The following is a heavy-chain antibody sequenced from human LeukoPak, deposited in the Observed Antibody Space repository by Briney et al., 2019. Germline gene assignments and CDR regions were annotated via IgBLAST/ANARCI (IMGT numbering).Heavy chain of an antibody. J-gene: IGHJ4*02. D-gene: IGHD3-22*01. CDR1: GFTFSSYG. Sequence: KTGGSLRLSCAASGFTFSSYGMNWVRQAPGKGLEWVSSISSSSSYIYYADSVKGRFTISRDNAKNSLYLQMNSLRAEDTAVYYCATDSSGTNYFDYWGQGTLVTVSS. V-gene: IGHV3-21*01. CDR2: ISSSSSYI. CDR3: ATDSSGTNYFDY.